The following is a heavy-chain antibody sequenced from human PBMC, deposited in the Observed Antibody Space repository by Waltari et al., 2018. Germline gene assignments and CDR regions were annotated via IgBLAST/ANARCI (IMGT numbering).Heavy chain of an antibody. CDR3: AREGPGVYCSGGSCDEYYGMDV. CDR2: IIPIFGTA. Sequence: QVKLVQSGAEVKKPGSSVTVSCKASAGTFSSYAISWVRQAPGQGLVWWGGIIPIFGTANWAQKFQGRVTISTEESTGSAYMELRRLRSEETGVCYCAREGPGVYCSGGSCDEYYGMDVWGQGTTVTVTS. J-gene: IGHJ6*02. V-gene: IGHV1-69*05. D-gene: IGHD2-15*01. CDR1: AGTFSSYA.